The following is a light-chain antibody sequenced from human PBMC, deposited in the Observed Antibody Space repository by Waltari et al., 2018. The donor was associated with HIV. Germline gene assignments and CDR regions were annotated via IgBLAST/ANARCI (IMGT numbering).Light chain of an antibody. CDR1: QSVSSY. Sequence: EIVLTQSPATLSLSPGERATLSCRASQSVSSYLAWYQQTPGKAPRLLIYGASSRAAGIPDRFSGSGSGTDFTLTITRLEAEDSAVYYCQLYGSSPLYTYGQGTKLEIK. CDR2: GAS. J-gene: IGKJ2*01. CDR3: QLYGSSPLYT. V-gene: IGKV3-20*01.